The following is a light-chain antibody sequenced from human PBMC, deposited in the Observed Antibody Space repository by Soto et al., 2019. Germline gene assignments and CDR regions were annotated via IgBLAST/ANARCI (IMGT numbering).Light chain of an antibody. V-gene: IGKV1-17*01. CDR1: QAISNY. CDR2: AAS. CDR3: QQYNRYCR. Sequence: LPIIQSPSCMSASVVDRVTIICRASQAISNYLNWYQQKPGKAPKLLIYAASSLQSGVPSRFSGSGSGTEFTLTICSLQPDDFATYYCQQYNRYCRLGQGCKVAIK. J-gene: IGKJ1*01.